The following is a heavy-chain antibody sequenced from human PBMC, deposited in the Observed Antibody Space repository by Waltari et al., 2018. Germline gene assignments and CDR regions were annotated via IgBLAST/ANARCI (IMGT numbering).Heavy chain of an antibody. CDR1: GGSISSYY. V-gene: IGHV4-59*01. CDR3: ARVVPVAGAYYYYYYMDV. Sequence: QVQLQESGPGLVKPSENLSLTCTVPGGSISSYYWSWNRQPPGKGLEWIVYIYYSGSTNYNPSLKSRITISVDTSKNQFSLKLSSVTAADTAVYYCARVVPVAGAYYYYYYMDVWGKGTTVTISS. D-gene: IGHD2-2*01. CDR2: IYYSGST. J-gene: IGHJ6*03.